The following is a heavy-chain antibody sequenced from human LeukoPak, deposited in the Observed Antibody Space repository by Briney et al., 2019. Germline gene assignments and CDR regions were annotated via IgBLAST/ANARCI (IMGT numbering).Heavy chain of an antibody. CDR1: GFTFSSYG. D-gene: IGHD5-18*01. J-gene: IGHJ5*02. Sequence: TGGSLRLSCAASGFTFSSYGMHWIRQAPGKGLEWVAVISYDGSNKYYADSVKGRFTISRDNSKNTLYLQMNSLRAEDTAVYYCAREHRQRWIQLWLMNWFDPWGQGTLVTVSS. CDR3: AREHRQRWIQLWLMNWFDP. CDR2: ISYDGSNK. V-gene: IGHV3-30*03.